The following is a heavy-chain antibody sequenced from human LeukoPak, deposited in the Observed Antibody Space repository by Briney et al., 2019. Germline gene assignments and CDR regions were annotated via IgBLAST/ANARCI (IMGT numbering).Heavy chain of an antibody. V-gene: IGHV3-7*01. CDR3: ARDESVAGKSIDY. J-gene: IGHJ4*02. CDR1: GFAITHNY. D-gene: IGHD6-19*01. CDR2: IKQDGSEK. Sequence: GGSLRLSCAASGFAITHNYMAWVRQAPGKGLEWVANIKQDGSEKYYVDSVKGRFTISRDNAKNSLYLQMNSLRAEDTAVYYCARDESVAGKSIDYWGQGTLVTVSS.